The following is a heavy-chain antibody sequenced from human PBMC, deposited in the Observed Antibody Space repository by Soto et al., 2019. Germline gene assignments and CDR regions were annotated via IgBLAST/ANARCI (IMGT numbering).Heavy chain of an antibody. CDR1: GYTVTSYD. V-gene: IGHV1-8*01. D-gene: IGHD6-6*01. CDR2: MNPNSGNT. J-gene: IGHJ5*02. CDR3: ARGAYSSSSRWFDP. Sequence: GASVKVSCKASGYTVTSYDINWVRQATGQGLEWMGWMNPNSGNTGYAQKFQGRVTMTRNTSISTAYMELSSLRSEDTAVYYCARGAYSSSSRWFDPWGQGTLVTVSS.